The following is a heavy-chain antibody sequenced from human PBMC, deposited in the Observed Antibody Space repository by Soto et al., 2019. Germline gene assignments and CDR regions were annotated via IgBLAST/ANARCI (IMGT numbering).Heavy chain of an antibody. CDR3: AIDVAGITIFGVVHYYYYYMDV. V-gene: IGHV3-30*03. CDR2: ISYDGSNK. J-gene: IGHJ6*03. D-gene: IGHD3-3*01. Sequence: SVRLSCAASGFTFSSYGMHWVRQAPGKGLEWVAVISYDGSNKYYADSVKGRFTISRDNSKNTLYLQMNSLRAEDTAVYYCAIDVAGITIFGVVHYYYYYMDVWGKGTTVTVSS. CDR1: GFTFSSYG.